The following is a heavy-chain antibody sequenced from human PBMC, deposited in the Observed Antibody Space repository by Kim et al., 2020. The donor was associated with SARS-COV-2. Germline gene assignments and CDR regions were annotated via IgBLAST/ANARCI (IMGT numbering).Heavy chain of an antibody. CDR1: GFTFSSYE. D-gene: IGHD6-19*01. J-gene: IGHJ2*01. CDR2: ISSSGSTI. Sequence: GGSLRLSCAASGFTFSSYEMNWVRQAPGKGLEWVSYISSSGSTIYYADSVKGRFTISRDNAKNSLYLQMNSLRAEDTAVYYCAREGRIAYSSSWSIGYPGYSSGWASGYFDLWGRGTLVTVSS. V-gene: IGHV3-48*03. CDR3: AREGRIAYSSSWSIGYPGYSSGWASGYFDL.